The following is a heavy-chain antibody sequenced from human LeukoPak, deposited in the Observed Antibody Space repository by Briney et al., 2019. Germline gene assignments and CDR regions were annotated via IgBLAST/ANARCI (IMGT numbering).Heavy chain of an antibody. CDR3: ARRALYDSSGYRYRYFDL. Sequence: PSGTLSLTCAVYGGSFSGYYWSWIRQPPGKGLEWIGEINHSGSTNYNPSLKSRVTISVDTSKNQFSLKLSSVTAADTAVYYCARRALYDSSGYRYRYFDLWGRGTLVTVSS. D-gene: IGHD3-22*01. J-gene: IGHJ2*01. V-gene: IGHV4-34*01. CDR2: INHSGST. CDR1: GGSFSGYY.